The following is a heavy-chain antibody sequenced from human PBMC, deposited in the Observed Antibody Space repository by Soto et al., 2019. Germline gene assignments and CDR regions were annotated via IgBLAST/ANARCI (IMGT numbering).Heavy chain of an antibody. CDR3: ARNTSPYSSGWYLGGY. CDR2: IIPIFGTA. V-gene: IGHV1-69*13. J-gene: IGHJ4*02. CDR1: GRTFSSYA. D-gene: IGHD6-19*01. Sequence: SVKVSCKASGRTFSSYAISWVRQATGQGLEWMGAIIPIFGTANYAQKFQGRVTITADESTSTAYMELSSLRSEDTAVYYCARNTSPYSSGWYLGGYWGQGALVTVSS.